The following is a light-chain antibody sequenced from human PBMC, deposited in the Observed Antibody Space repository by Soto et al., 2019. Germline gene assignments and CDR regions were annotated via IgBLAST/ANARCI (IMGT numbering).Light chain of an antibody. CDR3: QKYLSAIWS. CDR1: QGISNY. CDR2: AAS. V-gene: IGKV1-27*01. Sequence: EIQMTQSPSSLSASVGDRVTITCRASQGISNYLAWYQQKPGQVPKLLIYAASTLQSGVPSRFSGSGSGTDFTLTISSLQPEYVATYYCQKYLSAIWSFGQGTKVEIK. J-gene: IGKJ1*01.